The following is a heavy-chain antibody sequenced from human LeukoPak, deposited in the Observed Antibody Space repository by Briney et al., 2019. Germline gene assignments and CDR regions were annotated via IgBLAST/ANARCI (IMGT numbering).Heavy chain of an antibody. CDR1: GFTFSHAW. CDR2: IKQDGSEK. CDR3: ARDSLIAAGAFDI. V-gene: IGHV3-7*01. Sequence: GGSLRLSCAASGFTFSHAWMSWVRQAPGKGLEWVANIKQDGSEKYYVDSVKGRFTISRDNAKNSLYLQMNSLRAEDTAVYYCARDSLIAAGAFDIWGQGTMVTVSS. D-gene: IGHD6-25*01. J-gene: IGHJ3*02.